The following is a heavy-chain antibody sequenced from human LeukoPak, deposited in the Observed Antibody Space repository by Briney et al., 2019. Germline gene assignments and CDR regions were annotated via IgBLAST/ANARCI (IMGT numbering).Heavy chain of an antibody. CDR1: RFTFSNYG. Sequence: AGGSLRLSCAASRFTFSNYGMHWVCQAPGKGLEWVAVIWYDGSNKYYADSVKGRFTISRDNSKNTLYLQMNSLRAEDTAVYYCARDPGRGYTYGYGFDYWGQGTLVTVSS. V-gene: IGHV3-33*01. CDR3: ARDPGRGYTYGYGFDY. D-gene: IGHD5-18*01. CDR2: IWYDGSNK. J-gene: IGHJ4*02.